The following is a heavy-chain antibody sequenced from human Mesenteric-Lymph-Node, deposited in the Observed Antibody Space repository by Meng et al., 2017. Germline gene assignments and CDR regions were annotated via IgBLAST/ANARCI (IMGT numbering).Heavy chain of an antibody. CDR2: IHPNGGGT. CDR3: VRDFRVTDL. Sequence: QGQPVQAGAEVKVPWASMKVSCKASGYTFTGQWIHWVRQAPGQGPEWMGRIHPNGGGTNSAQKFQGRITMTTDTSISTAYLELSRLRPDDTAVYYCVRDFRVTDLWGQGTLVTVSS. V-gene: IGHV1-2*06. J-gene: IGHJ4*02. D-gene: IGHD4-11*01. CDR1: GYTFTGQW.